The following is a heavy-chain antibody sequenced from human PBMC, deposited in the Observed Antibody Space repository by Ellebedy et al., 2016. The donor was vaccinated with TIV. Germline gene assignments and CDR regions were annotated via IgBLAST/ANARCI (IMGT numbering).Heavy chain of an antibody. CDR3: ARSITLVRGVSGLGWFDP. CDR1: GFTFNNFG. D-gene: IGHD3-10*01. J-gene: IGHJ5*02. CDR2: ISSSGSTI. Sequence: GESLKISCAASGFTFNNFGMNWVRQAPGKGLEWISYISSSGSTIYYADYVKGRFTISRDNANNSLYLQMNSLRAEDTAVYYCARSITLVRGVSGLGWFDPWGQGTPVTVSS. V-gene: IGHV3-48*04.